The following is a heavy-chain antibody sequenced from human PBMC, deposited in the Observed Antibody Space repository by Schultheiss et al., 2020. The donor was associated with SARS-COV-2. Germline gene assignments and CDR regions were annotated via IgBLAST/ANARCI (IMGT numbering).Heavy chain of an antibody. D-gene: IGHD6-19*01. Sequence: SETLSLTCTVSGGSISSYYWGWIRQHPGKGLEWIGYIYYSGSTYYNPSLKSRVTISVDTSKNQFSLKLSSVTAADTAVYYCARDLAVAATDYWGQGTLVTVSS. V-gene: IGHV4-59*12. CDR2: IYYSGST. CDR3: ARDLAVAATDY. J-gene: IGHJ4*02. CDR1: GGSISSYY.